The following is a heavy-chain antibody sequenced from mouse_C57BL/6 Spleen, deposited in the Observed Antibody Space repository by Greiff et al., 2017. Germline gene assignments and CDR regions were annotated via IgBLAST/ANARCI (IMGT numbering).Heavy chain of an antibody. D-gene: IGHD2-3*01. CDR2: INYDGSST. J-gene: IGHJ1*03. CDR1: GFTFSDYY. Sequence: EVMLVESEGGLVQPGSSMKLSCTASGFTFSDYYMAWVRQVPEKGLEWVANINYDGSSTYYLDSLKSRFIISRDNAKNMLYLQMSSLKSEDTATYYCAREGAYDGYNRYFDVWGTGTTVTVSS. V-gene: IGHV5-16*01. CDR3: AREGAYDGYNRYFDV.